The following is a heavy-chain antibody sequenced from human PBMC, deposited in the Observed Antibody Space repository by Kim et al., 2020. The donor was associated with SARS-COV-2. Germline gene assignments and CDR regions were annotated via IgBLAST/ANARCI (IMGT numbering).Heavy chain of an antibody. D-gene: IGHD6-13*01. CDR1: GFTFNRFG. J-gene: IGHJ4*02. V-gene: IGHV3-48*02. Sequence: GGSLRLSCAASGFTFNRFGMTWVRQAPGKGLQWVSYISISGSTIYYADSVKGRFTISRDNAKNSLFLQMNSLRDDDTAIYYCAREYSSSSNYFDYWGQGTLVTVSP. CDR3: AREYSSSSNYFDY. CDR2: ISISGSTI.